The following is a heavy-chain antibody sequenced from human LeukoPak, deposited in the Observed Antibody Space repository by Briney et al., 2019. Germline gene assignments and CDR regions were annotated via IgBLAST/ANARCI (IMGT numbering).Heavy chain of an antibody. CDR2: IKQDGSEK. D-gene: IGHD3-10*01. CDR1: GGSISSYY. CDR3: ARDRASVVRGVIITDYYYYMDV. V-gene: IGHV3-7*01. J-gene: IGHJ6*03. Sequence: ETLSLTCTVSGGSISSYYWSWVRQAPGKGLEWVANIKQDGSEKYYVDSVKGRFTISRDNAKNSLYLQMNSLRAEDTAVYYCARDRASVVRGVIITDYYYYMDVWGKGTTVTVSS.